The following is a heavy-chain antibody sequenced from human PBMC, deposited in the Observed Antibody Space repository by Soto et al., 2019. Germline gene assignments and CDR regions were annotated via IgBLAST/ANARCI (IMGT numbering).Heavy chain of an antibody. CDR3: ARSYSSSWYYYGMDV. Sequence: PSETLSLTCAVSGGSISSSNWWSWVRQPPGKGLEWIGETYHSGSTNYNPSLKSRVTISVDKSKNQFSLKLSSVTAADTAVYYCARSYSSSWYYYGMDVWGQGTTVTVSS. J-gene: IGHJ6*02. CDR1: GGSISSSNW. V-gene: IGHV4-4*02. D-gene: IGHD6-13*01. CDR2: TYHSGST.